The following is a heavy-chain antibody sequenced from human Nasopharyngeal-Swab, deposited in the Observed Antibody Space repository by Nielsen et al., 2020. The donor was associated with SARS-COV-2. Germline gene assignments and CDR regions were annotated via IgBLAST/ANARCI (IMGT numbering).Heavy chain of an antibody. Sequence: GESLKISCAASEFTMSRNGVHWVRQAPGKGLEWAAYISSSSSTSYYADSVKGRFTISRDNPKNSLYLQMNSLRDEDTALYYCARDVAIVGATLENWGQGTLVTVSS. D-gene: IGHD1-26*01. J-gene: IGHJ4*02. CDR2: ISSSSSTS. CDR1: EFTMSRNG. CDR3: ARDVAIVGATLEN. V-gene: IGHV3-48*02.